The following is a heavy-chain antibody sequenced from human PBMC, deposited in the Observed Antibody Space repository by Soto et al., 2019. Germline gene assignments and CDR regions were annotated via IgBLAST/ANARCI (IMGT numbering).Heavy chain of an antibody. D-gene: IGHD6-19*01. J-gene: IGHJ6*02. V-gene: IGHV3-30*18. CDR2: ISYDGSNK. CDR1: GFTFSSYG. CDR3: AKDEEWLVLPYYYYGMDV. Sequence: PGGSLRLSCAASGFTFSSYGMHWVRQAPGKGLEWVAVISYDGSNKYYADSVKGRFTISRDNSKNTLYLQMNSLRAEDTAVYYCAKDEEWLVLPYYYYGMDVWGQGTTVTVSS.